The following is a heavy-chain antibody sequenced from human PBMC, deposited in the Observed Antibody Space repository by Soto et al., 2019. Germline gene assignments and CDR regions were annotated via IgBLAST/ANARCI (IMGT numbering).Heavy chain of an antibody. D-gene: IGHD6-6*01. J-gene: IGHJ6*02. Sequence: PGESLKISCKGSGYSFTIYWISWVRQMPGKGLEWMGRIDPSDSYTNYSPSFQGHVTISADKSISTAYLQWSSLKASDTAMYYCARFYIAARPYGMDVWGQGTTVTVSS. V-gene: IGHV5-10-1*01. CDR3: ARFYIAARPYGMDV. CDR2: IDPSDSYT. CDR1: GYSFTIYW.